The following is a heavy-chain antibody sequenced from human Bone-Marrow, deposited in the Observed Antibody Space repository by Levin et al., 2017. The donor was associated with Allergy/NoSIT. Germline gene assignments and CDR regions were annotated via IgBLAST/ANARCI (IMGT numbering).Heavy chain of an antibody. D-gene: IGHD6-19*01. CDR3: ARRVYSSGWVHRVFVY. Sequence: ASVKVSCKASGYTFTSYDINWVRQATGQGLEWMGWMNPNSGNTGYAQKFQGRVTMTRNTSISTAYMELSSLRSEDTAVYYCARRVYSSGWVHRVFVYWGQGTLVTVSS. CDR2: MNPNSGNT. V-gene: IGHV1-8*01. J-gene: IGHJ4*02. CDR1: GYTFTSYD.